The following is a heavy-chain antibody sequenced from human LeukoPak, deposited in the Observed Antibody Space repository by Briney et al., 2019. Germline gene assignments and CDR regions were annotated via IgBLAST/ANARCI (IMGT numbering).Heavy chain of an antibody. J-gene: IGHJ4*02. CDR1: GGTFSSYA. CDR2: IIPILGIA. Sequence: GASVKVSCKASGGTFSSYAISWVRQAPGQGLGWMGRIIPILGIANYAQKFQGRVTITADKSTSTAYMELSSLRSEDTAVYYCARDSVDTIAAAGSDYWGQGTLVTVSS. CDR3: ARDSVDTIAAAGSDY. D-gene: IGHD6-13*01. V-gene: IGHV1-69*04.